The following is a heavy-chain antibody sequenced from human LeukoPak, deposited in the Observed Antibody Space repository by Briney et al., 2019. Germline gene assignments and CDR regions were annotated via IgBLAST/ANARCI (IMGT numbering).Heavy chain of an antibody. J-gene: IGHJ4*02. Sequence: PGGSLRLSCAASGFTFSDYYMSWIRQAPGKGLEWVSYISSSGSTIYYADSVKGRFTISRDNSKNMLYLQMNSLRAEDTAVYYCAKRGEVVSKYFDSWGQGTLVTVSS. CDR1: GFTFSDYY. CDR2: ISSSGSTI. CDR3: AKRGEVVSKYFDS. D-gene: IGHD2-15*01. V-gene: IGHV3-11*01.